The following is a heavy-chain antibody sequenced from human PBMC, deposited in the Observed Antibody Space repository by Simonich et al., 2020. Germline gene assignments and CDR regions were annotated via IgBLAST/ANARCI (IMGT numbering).Heavy chain of an antibody. CDR2: INPNSGGT. CDR1: GYTFTGYY. Sequence: QVQLVQSGAEVKKPGASVKVSCKASGYTFTGYYMHWVRQAPGQGLEWMGWINPNSGGTNHAQKFQGRVTMTRDTSISTAYMELSRLRSDDTAVYYCARDLRGSYYYYYYMDVWGKGTTVTVSS. D-gene: IGHD1-26*01. J-gene: IGHJ6*03. CDR3: ARDLRGSYYYYYYMDV. V-gene: IGHV1-2*02.